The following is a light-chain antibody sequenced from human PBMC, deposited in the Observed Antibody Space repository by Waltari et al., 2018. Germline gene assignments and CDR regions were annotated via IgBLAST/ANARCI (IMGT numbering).Light chain of an antibody. Sequence: QSVLTQPPSVSGAPGQGVTISCTGSTSNIGAEAVHWYRQIPGKAPEVVIYSNINRPSGVPDRFSGSKSGTSASLAITGLQAEDEADYYCQSFDDSLRGSVFGGGTKLTVL. V-gene: IGLV1-40*01. CDR2: SNI. CDR1: TSNIGAEA. J-gene: IGLJ3*02. CDR3: QSFDDSLRGSV.